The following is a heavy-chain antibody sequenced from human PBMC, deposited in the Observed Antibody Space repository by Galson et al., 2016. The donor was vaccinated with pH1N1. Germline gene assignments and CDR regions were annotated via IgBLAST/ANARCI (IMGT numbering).Heavy chain of an antibody. CDR3: ARQSIAASPVFFDF. Sequence: SVKVSCKASGFTFSNCGFSWVRQAPGQGLEWMAWISAFTGDTKYAHKVQDRLTVTTDSSTNTAHMELRSLRSDDTALYFLARQSIAASPVFFDFWGRGTQVTVSS. D-gene: IGHD6-6*01. CDR2: ISAFTGDT. J-gene: IGHJ4*01. V-gene: IGHV1-18*01. CDR1: GFTFSNCG.